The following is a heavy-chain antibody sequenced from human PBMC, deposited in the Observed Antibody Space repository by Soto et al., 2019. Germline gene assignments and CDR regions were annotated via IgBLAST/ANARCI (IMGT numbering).Heavy chain of an antibody. V-gene: IGHV3-30*03. Sequence: GGSLRLSCAASGFTFSSYGMHWVRQAPGKGLEWVAVISYYGSNKYYADSVKGRFTISRDNSKNTLYLQMNSLRAEDTAVYYCAREPGRGYCSGGCCYSDHYYYYYMDVWGKGTTVTVSS. CDR1: GFTFSSYG. CDR2: ISYYGSNK. J-gene: IGHJ6*03. CDR3: AREPGRGYCSGGCCYSDHYYYYYMDV. D-gene: IGHD2-15*01.